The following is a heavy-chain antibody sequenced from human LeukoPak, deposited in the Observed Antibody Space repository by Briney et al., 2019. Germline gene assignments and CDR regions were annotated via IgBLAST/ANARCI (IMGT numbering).Heavy chain of an antibody. D-gene: IGHD3-9*01. CDR2: VNPNSCGQ. J-gene: IGHJ3*02. V-gene: IGHV1-2*02. CDR3: ARDILTGYYHDAFDI. CDR1: GYTVTRYY. Sequence: ASVKVSCKASGYTVTRYYMLWVRQAPGQGLEWMGWVNPNSCGQKYAQKFQGRVTMTRDTSIRTAYMELSRLRSDDTAVYYCARDILTGYYHDAFDIWGQGTMVTVSS.